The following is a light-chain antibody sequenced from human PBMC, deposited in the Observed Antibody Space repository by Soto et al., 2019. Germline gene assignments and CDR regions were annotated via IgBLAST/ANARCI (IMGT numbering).Light chain of an antibody. J-gene: IGKJ1*01. CDR3: QQYNSYPWT. Sequence: DVQVTLSASTLSASVGDRVTITCRASQSISSWLAWYQQKPGKAPKLLIYDASSLESGVPSRFSGSGSGTEFTLTISSLQPDDFATYYCQQYNSYPWTFGQGTKV. V-gene: IGKV1-5*01. CDR1: QSISSW. CDR2: DAS.